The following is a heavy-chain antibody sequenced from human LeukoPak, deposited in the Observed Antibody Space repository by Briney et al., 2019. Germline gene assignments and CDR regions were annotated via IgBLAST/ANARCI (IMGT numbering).Heavy chain of an antibody. CDR2: IYPGDSDT. J-gene: IGHJ1*01. D-gene: IGHD2-21*02. V-gene: IGHV5-51*01. CDR1: GYSFTTYW. CDR3: ARRVAYCGGDCYEH. Sequence: GDSLKISCKGSGYSFTTYWIGWVRQMPGKGLEWMGFIYPGDSDTRYSPSFQGQVTISADKSISTAYLQWSSLKASDTAMYYCARRVAYCGGDCYEHWGQGTLVTVSS.